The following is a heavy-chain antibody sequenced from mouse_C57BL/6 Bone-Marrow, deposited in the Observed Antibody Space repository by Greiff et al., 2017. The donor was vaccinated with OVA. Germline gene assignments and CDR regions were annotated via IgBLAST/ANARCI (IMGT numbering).Heavy chain of an antibody. CDR3: ARQGLIDY. V-gene: IGHV1-81*01. CDR1: GYTFTSYG. D-gene: IGHD2-2*01. Sequence: VQVVESGAELARPGASVKLSCKASGYTFTSYGISWVKQRTGQGLEWIGKIYPRSGNTYYNEKFKGKATLTADKSSSTAYMELRSLTSEDSAVYFCARQGLIDYWGQGTTLTVSS. CDR2: IYPRSGNT. J-gene: IGHJ2*01.